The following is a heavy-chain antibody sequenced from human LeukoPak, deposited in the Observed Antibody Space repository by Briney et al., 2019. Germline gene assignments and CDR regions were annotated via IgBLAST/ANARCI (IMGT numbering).Heavy chain of an antibody. CDR3: AMLRLGELSLLANAYDI. CDR1: GSSVNSDQY. Sequence: SETLSPTCDVSGSSVNSDQYWGWMRHSPGAGLEWIGSVHQTASPYYNPSLGSRVSLSIDSTKNSFSLRLTSVTAADTAVYYCAMLRLGELSLLANAYDIWGQGTMVIVSS. CDR2: VHQTASP. D-gene: IGHD3-16*02. J-gene: IGHJ3*02. V-gene: IGHV4-38-2*01.